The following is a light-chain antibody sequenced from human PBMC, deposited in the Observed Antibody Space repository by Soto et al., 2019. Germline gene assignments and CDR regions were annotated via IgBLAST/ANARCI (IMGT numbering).Light chain of an antibody. V-gene: IGKV3-20*01. CDR3: QQYGSSPQT. CDR2: GAS. Sequence: ETVLTQSPGTLSLSPGERATLSCRASQSVSSIYLAWYQQKPGQAPRLLIYGASSRTTGIPDRFSGSGSGADFTLTISRLEPEDFAVYYCQQYGSSPQTFGQGTKVEIK. CDR1: QSVSSIY. J-gene: IGKJ1*01.